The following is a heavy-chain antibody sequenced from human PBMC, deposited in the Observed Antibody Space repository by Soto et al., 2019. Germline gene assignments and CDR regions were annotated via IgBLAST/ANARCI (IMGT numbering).Heavy chain of an antibody. CDR3: DRLGDYVYYYYGMDV. D-gene: IGHD4-17*01. J-gene: IGHJ6*02. CDR1: VGSISSSSYY. CDR2: IYYSGST. Sequence: QLQLQESGPGLVKPSETLSLTCTVSVGSISSSSYYWGWIRQPPGKGLEWIGSIYYSGSTYYNPSRKSRVTLSVDPSKNQFSLKLSSVTAADTAVYYCDRLGDYVYYYYGMDVWVQGTTVTVSS. V-gene: IGHV4-39*01.